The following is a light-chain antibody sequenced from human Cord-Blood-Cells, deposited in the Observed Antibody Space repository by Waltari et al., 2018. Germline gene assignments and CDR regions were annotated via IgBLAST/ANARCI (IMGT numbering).Light chain of an antibody. J-gene: IGKJ1*01. Sequence: ELVMTQSPATLSVSPGERATLSCRASQSVSSNLAWYQQKPGQAPRLLIYGASTRATGIPARFRGSGSGTEFTLTISSLQSEDFAVYYCQQYNNWPPTFGQGTKVEIK. V-gene: IGKV3-15*01. CDR3: QQYNNWPPT. CDR2: GAS. CDR1: QSVSSN.